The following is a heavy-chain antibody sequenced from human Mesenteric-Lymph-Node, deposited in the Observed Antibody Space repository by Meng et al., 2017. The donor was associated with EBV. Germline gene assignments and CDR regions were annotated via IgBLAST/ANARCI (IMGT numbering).Heavy chain of an antibody. D-gene: IGHD6-19*01. CDR3: AVAVAGTGGYYFDY. Sequence: GQRAYSGAWGDKPGASVKVSCKASGSPFTGYSMHWVRQAPGQGLEWMGRINPNSGGTNYAQKFQGRVTMTRDTSISTAYMELSRLRSDDTAVYYCAVAVAGTGGYYFDYWGQGTLVTVSS. J-gene: IGHJ4*02. CDR1: GSPFTGYS. V-gene: IGHV1-2*06. CDR2: INPNSGGT.